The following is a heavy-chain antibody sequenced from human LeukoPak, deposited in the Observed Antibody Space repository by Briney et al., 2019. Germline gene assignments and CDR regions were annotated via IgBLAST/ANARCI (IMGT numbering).Heavy chain of an antibody. V-gene: IGHV4-4*02. CDR1: GGSISSSNW. D-gene: IGHD6-13*01. CDR2: IYHSGST. CDR3: ARDGGQIAAAGSELDY. Sequence: SETLSLTCAVSGGSISSSNWWSWVRQPPGKGLEWIGEIYHSGSTNYNPSLKSRVTISVDKSKNQFSLKLSSVTAADTAVYYCARDGGQIAAAGSELDYWGQGTLVTVSS. J-gene: IGHJ4*02.